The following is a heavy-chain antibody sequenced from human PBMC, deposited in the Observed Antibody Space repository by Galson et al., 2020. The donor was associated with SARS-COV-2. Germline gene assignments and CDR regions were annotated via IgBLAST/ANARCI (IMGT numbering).Heavy chain of an antibody. J-gene: IGHJ6*02. Sequence: ASVKVSCKVSGYTLTELSMHWVRQAPGKGLEWMGGFDPEDGETIYAQKFQGRVTMTEDTSTDTAYMELSSLRSEDTAVYYCATALAIVVVPAAILPSHIYYYGMDVWGQVTTVTVS. CDR1: GYTLTELS. CDR2: FDPEDGET. D-gene: IGHD2-2*01. CDR3: ATALAIVVVPAAILPSHIYYYGMDV. V-gene: IGHV1-24*01.